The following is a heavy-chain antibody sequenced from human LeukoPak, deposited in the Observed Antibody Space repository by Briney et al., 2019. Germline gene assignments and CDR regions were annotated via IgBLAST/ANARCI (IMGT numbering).Heavy chain of an antibody. V-gene: IGHV1-18*01. CDR1: GYTFTSYG. CDR3: ARASNYDFWSGDFDY. Sequence: ASVKVSCKASGYTFTSYGISWVRQAPGQGLEWMGWSSAYNGNTNYAQKLQGRVTMTTDTSTSTAYMELRSLRSDDTAVYYCARASNYDFWSGDFDYWGQGTLVTVSS. CDR2: SSAYNGNT. D-gene: IGHD3-3*01. J-gene: IGHJ4*02.